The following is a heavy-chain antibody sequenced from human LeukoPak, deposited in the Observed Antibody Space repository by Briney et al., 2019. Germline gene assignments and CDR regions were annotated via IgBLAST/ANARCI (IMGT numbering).Heavy chain of an antibody. V-gene: IGHV4-39*01. CDR3: ARPSAATYPSGEKQNYYGMDV. CDR2: IYYNGST. Sequence: SETLSLTCTVSGGSIGSSSYYWGWIRQPPGKGLEWIVSIYYNGSTYYNPSLKSRVTISVDTSKNQFSLKLSSVTAADTAVYYCARPSAATYPSGEKQNYYGMDVWGQGTTVTVSS. D-gene: IGHD3-10*01. J-gene: IGHJ6*02. CDR1: GGSIGSSSYY.